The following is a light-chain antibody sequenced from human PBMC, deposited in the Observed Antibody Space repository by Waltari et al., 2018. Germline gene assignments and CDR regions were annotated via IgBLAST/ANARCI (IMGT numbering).Light chain of an antibody. V-gene: IGKV4-1*01. J-gene: IGKJ4*01. CDR1: QSLLYGSNNKHY. CDR2: WAS. CDR3: QQYYSIPFT. Sequence: DIVLTPSPDSLAVSLGERAIINCTTGQSLLYGSNNKHYLVWYQQKPGPPPKFLIYWASTRESAVPHRFSGSGSGKDFTLTISRLQAEDVAVYFCQQYYSIPFTFGGGTKVEIE.